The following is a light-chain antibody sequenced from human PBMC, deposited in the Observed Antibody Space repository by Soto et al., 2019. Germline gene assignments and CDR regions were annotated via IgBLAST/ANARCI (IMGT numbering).Light chain of an antibody. V-gene: IGLV1-40*01. Sequence: QSVLTQPPSVSGVPGQRVTISCTGSSSNIGAGYDVHWYQQFPGTAPKLLIYANNNRPSGVPDRFSASKSGTSASLAITGLQADDEADYYCHSSDTSLRGVFGTGTMHAVL. CDR1: SSNIGAGYD. CDR3: HSSDTSLRGV. J-gene: IGLJ1*01. CDR2: ANN.